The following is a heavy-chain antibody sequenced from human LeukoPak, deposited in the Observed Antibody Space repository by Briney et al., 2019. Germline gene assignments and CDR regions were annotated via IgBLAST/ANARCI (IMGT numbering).Heavy chain of an antibody. J-gene: IGHJ5*02. CDR2: INPNSGGT. CDR1: GYTFTGYY. CDR3: ARGYCSGGSCYSVENWFDP. V-gene: IGHV1-2*06. Sequence: ASVTVSCKAAGYTFTGYYMFWVRQAPGQGLEWMGRINPNSGGTNYAQKFQGRVTMTRDTSISTAYMELSRLRSDDTAVYYCARGYCSGGSCYSVENWFDPWGKGTLVTVSS. D-gene: IGHD2-15*01.